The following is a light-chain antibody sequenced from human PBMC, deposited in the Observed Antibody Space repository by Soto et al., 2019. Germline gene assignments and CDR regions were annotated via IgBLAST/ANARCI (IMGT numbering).Light chain of an antibody. Sequence: QLVLTQPPSASETPGQRVAISCSGSTSNIGDNTVHWYQQLPGMAPKLLIYNNDRRPSGVPDRFSGSKSGTSASLAISGLQSEDEADYFCSTWDDSLNGWVFGGGTKLTVL. CDR1: TSNIGDNT. CDR2: NND. CDR3: STWDDSLNGWV. V-gene: IGLV1-44*01. J-gene: IGLJ3*02.